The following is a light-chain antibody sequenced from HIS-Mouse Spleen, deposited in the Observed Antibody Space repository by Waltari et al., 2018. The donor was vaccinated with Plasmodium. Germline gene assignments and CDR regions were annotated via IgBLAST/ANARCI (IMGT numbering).Light chain of an antibody. CDR3: QQYYSTPFT. CDR1: QSVLYSSNNKNY. Sequence: QSPDSLAVSLGERATINCKSSQSVLYSSNNKNYLAWYQQKPGQPPKLLIYWASTRESGVPDRFSGSGSGTDFTLTISSLQAEDVAVYYCQQYYSTPFTFGPGTKVDIK. V-gene: IGKV4-1*01. CDR2: WAS. J-gene: IGKJ3*01.